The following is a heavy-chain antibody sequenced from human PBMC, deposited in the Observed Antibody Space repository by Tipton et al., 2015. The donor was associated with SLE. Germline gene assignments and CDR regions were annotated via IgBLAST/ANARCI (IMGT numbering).Heavy chain of an antibody. CDR1: EFIFTTYW. V-gene: IGHV3-74*01. J-gene: IGHJ4*02. D-gene: IGHD1-14*01. CDR2: ITSDGSRA. Sequence: SLRLSCAASEFIFTTYWIHWVRQAPGKGLVWVSRITSDGSRATYADSVKGRFTISRDNAKNTVYLQMNSLRAEDTAMYYCAKDDGNYLAYWGPGTLVTVSS. CDR3: AKDDGNYLAY.